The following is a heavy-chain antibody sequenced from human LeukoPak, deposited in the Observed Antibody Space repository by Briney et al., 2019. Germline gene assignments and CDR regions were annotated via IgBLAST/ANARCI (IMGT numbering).Heavy chain of an antibody. J-gene: IGHJ6*03. Sequence: ASVKVSCKASGYTFTGYYMHWVRQAPGQGLEWMGWINPNSGGTNYAQKFQGRVTMTRDTSISTAYMELSRLRSDDTAVYYCAREATVTTSQDYYYMNVWGKGTTVTISS. CDR3: AREATVTTSQDYYYMNV. D-gene: IGHD4-17*01. CDR1: GYTFTGYY. CDR2: INPNSGGT. V-gene: IGHV1-2*02.